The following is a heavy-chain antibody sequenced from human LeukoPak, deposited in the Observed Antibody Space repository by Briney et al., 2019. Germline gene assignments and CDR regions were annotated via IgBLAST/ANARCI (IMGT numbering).Heavy chain of an antibody. CDR3: AKAERGYSYVVDY. CDR1: GFTFSSYG. J-gene: IGHJ4*02. V-gene: IGHV3-30*18. D-gene: IGHD5-18*01. Sequence: PGRSLRLSCAASGFTFSSYGMHWVRQAPGKGLEWVTVISYDGSNKYYADSVKGRFTTSRDNSKNTLYLQMNSLRAEDTAVYYCAKAERGYSYVVDYWGQGTLVTVSS. CDR2: ISYDGSNK.